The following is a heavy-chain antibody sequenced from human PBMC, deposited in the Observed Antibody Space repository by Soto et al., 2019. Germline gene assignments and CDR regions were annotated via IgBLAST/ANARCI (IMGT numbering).Heavy chain of an antibody. V-gene: IGHV1-2*04. CDR3: ARDLNYDFWSGYHDAFDI. CDR1: GYTFTGYY. CDR2: INPNSGAT. Sequence: QVQLVQSGAEVKKPGASVKVSCKASGYTFTGYYMHWVRQAPGQGLEWMGWINPNSGATNYAQNFQGWVTMTRDTSISTAYMELRRLRSDDKAVYYCARDLNYDFWSGYHDAFDIWGQGTMVTVSS. J-gene: IGHJ3*02. D-gene: IGHD3-3*01.